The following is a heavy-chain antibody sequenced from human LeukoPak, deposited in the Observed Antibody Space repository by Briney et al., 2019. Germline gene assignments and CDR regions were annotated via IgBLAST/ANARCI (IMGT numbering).Heavy chain of an antibody. CDR3: AVLLYGSGSYFFDY. CDR2: IRSKADNYAT. D-gene: IGHD3-10*01. V-gene: IGHV3-73*01. J-gene: IGHJ4*02. CDR1: GFTFSDSG. Sequence: GGSLRLSCAASGFTFSDSGIHWVRQASGKGLEWVGHIRSKADNYATVYAASVKGRFTISRDNSKNTLYLQMNSLRAEDTAVYYCAVLLYGSGSYFFDYWGQGTLVTVSS.